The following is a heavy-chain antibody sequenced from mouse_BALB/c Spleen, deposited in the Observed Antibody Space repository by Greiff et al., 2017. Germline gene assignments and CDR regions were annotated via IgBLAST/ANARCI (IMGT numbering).Heavy chain of an antibody. D-gene: IGHD2-4*01. V-gene: IGHV5-17*02. CDR3: ARSPIYYDYDVWFAY. CDR1: GFTFSSFG. Sequence: EVMLVESGGGLVQPGGSRKLSCAASGFTFSSFGMHWVRQAPEKGLEWVAYISSGSSTIYYADTVKGRFTISRDNPKNTLFLQMASLRSEDTAMYYCARSPIYYDYDVWFAYWGQGTLVTVSA. J-gene: IGHJ3*01. CDR2: ISSGSSTI.